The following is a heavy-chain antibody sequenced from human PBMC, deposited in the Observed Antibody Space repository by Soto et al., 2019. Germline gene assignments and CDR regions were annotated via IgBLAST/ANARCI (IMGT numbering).Heavy chain of an antibody. D-gene: IGHD6-13*01. J-gene: IGHJ5*02. Sequence: SETRSLTCTVSGGSISSYYWSWIRQPAGKGLEWIGRIYTSGSTNYNPSLKSRVTMSVDTSKNQFSLKLSSVTAADTAVYYCARDRTYSSSSAGWFDPWGQGTLVTVSS. CDR3: ARDRTYSSSSAGWFDP. CDR1: GGSISSYY. CDR2: IYTSGST. V-gene: IGHV4-4*07.